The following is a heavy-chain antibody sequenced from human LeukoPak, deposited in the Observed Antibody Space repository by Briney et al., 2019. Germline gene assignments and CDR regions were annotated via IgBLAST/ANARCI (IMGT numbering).Heavy chain of an antibody. V-gene: IGHV1-8*01. D-gene: IGHD3-22*01. CDR1: GYTFTSYD. J-gene: IGHJ5*02. CDR3: ARIDYYDSSGNWFDP. CDR2: MHPNSGKT. Sequence: ASVKVSCKASGYTFTSYDINWVRQATGQGLEWMGWMHPNSGKTGYAQKFQGRVTMTRNTSISTAYMELSSLRSEDSAVYYCARIDYYDSSGNWFDPWGQGTLVTASS.